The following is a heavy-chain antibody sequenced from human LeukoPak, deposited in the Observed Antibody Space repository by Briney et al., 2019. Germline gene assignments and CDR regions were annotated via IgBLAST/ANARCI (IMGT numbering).Heavy chain of an antibody. CDR2: IRYDGSNK. V-gene: IGHV3-30*02. CDR3: AKDSIYGSGSYAPDY. Sequence: GSLRLSCAASGFTFSSYNINWVRQAPGKGLEWVAFIRYDGSNKYYADSVKGRFTISRDNSKNTLYLQMNSLRAEDTAVYYCAKDSIYGSGSYAPDYWGQGTLVTVSS. D-gene: IGHD3-10*01. J-gene: IGHJ4*02. CDR1: GFTFSSYN.